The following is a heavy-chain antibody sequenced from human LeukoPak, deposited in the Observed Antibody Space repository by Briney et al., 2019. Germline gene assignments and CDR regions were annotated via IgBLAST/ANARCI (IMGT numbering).Heavy chain of an antibody. CDR2: IKQDGTEK. CDR1: GFTFSSYS. J-gene: IGHJ4*02. D-gene: IGHD3-16*01. V-gene: IGHV3-7*02. CDR3: ARVYHNYDCFYY. Sequence: GGSLRLSCAASGFTFSSYSMNWVRQAPGKGLEWVANIKQDGTEKYYVDSVKGRFTISRDNAQNSLYLQMNSLRAEDTALYYCARVYHNYDCFYYWGQGTLVTVSS.